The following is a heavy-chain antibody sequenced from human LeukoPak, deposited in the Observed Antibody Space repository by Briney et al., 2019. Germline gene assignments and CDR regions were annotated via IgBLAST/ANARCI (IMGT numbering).Heavy chain of an antibody. V-gene: IGHV4-59*12. D-gene: IGHD3-3*01. CDR3: ARGSDFWSGYIDY. CDR2: IYYSGST. J-gene: IGHJ4*02. CDR1: GGSISSYY. Sequence: SETLSLTCTVAGGSISSYYWSWIRQPPGKGLEWIGYIYYSGSTNYNPSLKSRVTISVDTSKNQFSLKLSSVTAADTAVYYCARGSDFWSGYIDYWGQGTLVTVSS.